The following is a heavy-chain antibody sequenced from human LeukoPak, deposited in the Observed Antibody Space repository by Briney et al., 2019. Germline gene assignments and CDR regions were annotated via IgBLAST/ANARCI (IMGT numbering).Heavy chain of an antibody. J-gene: IGHJ4*02. V-gene: IGHV3-23*01. D-gene: IGHD3-22*01. Sequence: GGSLRLSCAASGFTFSSYVMSWVRQAPGKGLEWVSAISGTGLSTYYADSVKGRFTISRDNSKNTLYLQMNSLRAEDTAVYYCAKDLTLYYDGSGVDYWGQGTLVTVSS. CDR3: AKDLTLYYDGSGVDY. CDR1: GFTFSSYV. CDR2: ISGTGLST.